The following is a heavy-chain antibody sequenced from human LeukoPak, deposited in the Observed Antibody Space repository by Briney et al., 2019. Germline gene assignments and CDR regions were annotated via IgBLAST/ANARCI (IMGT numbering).Heavy chain of an antibody. CDR3: VQDWAWGAFAY. J-gene: IGHJ4*02. V-gene: IGHV3-23*01. CDR2: ISGDGGRT. Sequence: PGRSLRLSCAASGFTFDDYAMHWVRQAPGKGLEWVSGISGDGGRTYYADSVKGRFTISRDNSKNTLYLQMNSLRAEDTAVYYCVQDWAWGAFAYWGQGTLVPVSS. CDR1: GFTFDDYA. D-gene: IGHD7-27*01.